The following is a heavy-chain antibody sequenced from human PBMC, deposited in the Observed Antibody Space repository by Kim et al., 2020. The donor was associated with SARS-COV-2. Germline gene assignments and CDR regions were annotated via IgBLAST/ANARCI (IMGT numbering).Heavy chain of an antibody. CDR2: IYSGGST. J-gene: IGHJ5*02. V-gene: IGHV3-66*02. Sequence: GGSLRLSCAASGFTVSSNYMSWVRQAPGKGLEWVSVIYSGGSTYYADSVKGRFTISRDNSKNTLYLQMNSLRAEDTTVYYCARDLIKTVAGMSWFDPWGQGTLVTVSS. CDR3: ARDLIKTVAGMSWFDP. D-gene: IGHD6-19*01. CDR1: GFTVSSNY.